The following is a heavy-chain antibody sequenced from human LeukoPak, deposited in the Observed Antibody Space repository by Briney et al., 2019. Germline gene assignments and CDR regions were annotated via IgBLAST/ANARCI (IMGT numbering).Heavy chain of an antibody. J-gene: IGHJ3*02. CDR2: IYSGGST. CDR1: GFTVSSNY. V-gene: IGHV3-66*01. CDR3: ARDFPDAFDI. Sequence: GGSLRLSCAASGFTVSSNYMSWVRQAPGKELEWVSVIYSGGSTYYADSVKGRFTISRDNAKNSLYLQMNSLRAEDTAVYYCARDFPDAFDIWGQGTMVTVSS.